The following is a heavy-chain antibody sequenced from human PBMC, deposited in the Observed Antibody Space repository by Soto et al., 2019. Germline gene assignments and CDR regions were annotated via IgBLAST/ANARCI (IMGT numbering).Heavy chain of an antibody. D-gene: IGHD6-19*01. CDR3: ARWSLYSSGWTEDY. Sequence: PGESLKITCKGSGYSFTIYCIGWVLQRPWKGLEWMGIIYPGDSDTRYSPSFQGQVTISADKSISTAYLQWSSLKASDTAMYYCARWSLYSSGWTEDYWGQGTLVTVSS. CDR1: GYSFTIYC. V-gene: IGHV5-51*01. J-gene: IGHJ4*02. CDR2: IYPGDSDT.